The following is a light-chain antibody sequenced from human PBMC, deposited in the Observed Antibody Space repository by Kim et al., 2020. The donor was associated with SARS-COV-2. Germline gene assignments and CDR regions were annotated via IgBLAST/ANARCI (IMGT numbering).Light chain of an antibody. CDR3: AAWDDSLNGRGV. J-gene: IGLJ3*02. V-gene: IGLV1-44*01. Sequence: RVTSSCSGSSSNIGSNTVSWYQQFPGAAPKLLIYSDNQRPSGVPDRFSASKSGTSASLAISGLQSDDEADYYCAAWDDSLNGRGVFGGGTQLTVL. CDR2: SDN. CDR1: SSNIGSNT.